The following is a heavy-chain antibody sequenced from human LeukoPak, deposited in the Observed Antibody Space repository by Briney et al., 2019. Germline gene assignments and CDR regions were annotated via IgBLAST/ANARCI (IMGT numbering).Heavy chain of an antibody. Sequence: GSSVKVSCKTSGGTFSKYTISWVRQRPGQGLEWMGGITPLFGTANYAQKFQGRVTITADESTSTAYMELSSLRSEDTAVYYCAREGDSSGWYFYLDPWGQGTLVTVSS. J-gene: IGHJ5*02. V-gene: IGHV1-69*01. CDR1: GGTFSKYT. CDR2: ITPLFGTA. CDR3: AREGDSSGWYFYLDP. D-gene: IGHD6-19*01.